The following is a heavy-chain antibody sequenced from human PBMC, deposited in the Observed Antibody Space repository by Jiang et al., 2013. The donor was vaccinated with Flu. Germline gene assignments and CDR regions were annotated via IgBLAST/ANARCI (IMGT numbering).Heavy chain of an antibody. CDR1: GGSISSSSYY. D-gene: IGHD4/OR15-4a*01. CDR2: IYLGGST. CDR3: ASRRNTGAKTYGLDV. J-gene: IGHJ6*02. Sequence: GLVKPSETLSLTCTVSGGSISSSSYYWSWVRQPPGKGLEWIGEIYLGGSTNYNPSLKSRVTISVDKSKNQFSLKLSSVTAADTAVYYCASRRNTGAKTYGLDVWGQGTTVTVSS. V-gene: IGHV4-39*07.